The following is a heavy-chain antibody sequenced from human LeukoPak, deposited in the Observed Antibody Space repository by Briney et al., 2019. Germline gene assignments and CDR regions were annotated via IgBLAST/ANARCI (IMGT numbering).Heavy chain of an antibody. J-gene: IGHJ4*02. CDR2: NNPNSGGT. V-gene: IGHV1-2*02. D-gene: IGHD3-3*01. Sequence: ASVKVSCKASGYTFTGYYMHWVRQAPGQGLEWMGWNNPNSGGTNYAQKFQGRVTMTRDTSISTAYMELSRLRSDDTAVYYCARVLHYDFWSGSGLDYWGQGTLVTVSS. CDR1: GYTFTGYY. CDR3: ARVLHYDFWSGSGLDY.